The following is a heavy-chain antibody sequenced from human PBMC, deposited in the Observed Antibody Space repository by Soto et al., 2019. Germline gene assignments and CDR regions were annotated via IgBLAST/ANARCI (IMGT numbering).Heavy chain of an antibody. D-gene: IGHD2-21*01. V-gene: IGHV1-46*01. CDR2: ISLRHHST. J-gene: IGHJ4*02. CDR3: ARELYSCGAEFNYYLDY. Sequence: ASVKVSCKTSGYTFVDYFIHWVRQAPGQGLEWMGIISLRHHSTSYAQKFQDRLSVTRDPSSTTIYMELSSLRSEDTAVYYCARELYSCGAEFNYYLDYWGQGTPFTVSS. CDR1: GYTFVDYF.